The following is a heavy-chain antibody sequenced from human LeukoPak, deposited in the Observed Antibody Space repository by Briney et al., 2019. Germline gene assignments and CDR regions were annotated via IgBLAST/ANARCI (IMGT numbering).Heavy chain of an antibody. CDR3: ARWGNILTGYHDDAFDI. D-gene: IGHD3-9*01. V-gene: IGHV4-59*01. CDR1: GGSISSYS. CDR2: IYYSGST. Sequence: RPSETPSLTCTASGGSISSYSWSWIRQPPGKGLEWIGVIYYSGSTNYNPSLKSRVTTSVDTSTNKISLKLSSVPAADTAVYYCARWGNILTGYHDDAFDIWGQGTMVTVSS. J-gene: IGHJ3*02.